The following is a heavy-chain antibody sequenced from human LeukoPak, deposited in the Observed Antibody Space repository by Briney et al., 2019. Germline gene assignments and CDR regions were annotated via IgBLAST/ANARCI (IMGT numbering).Heavy chain of an antibody. Sequence: SETLSLTCTVSGGSISSYYWSWIRQPPGKGLEWIGNIYYSGSTYYNPSLKSRVTISVDTSKNHFSLKLNSVTAADTAVYYCAKPSNYYGSATDAFDFWGQGTMVTVSS. J-gene: IGHJ3*01. CDR2: IYYSGST. CDR1: GGSISSYY. CDR3: AKPSNYYGSATDAFDF. V-gene: IGHV4-59*12. D-gene: IGHD3-10*01.